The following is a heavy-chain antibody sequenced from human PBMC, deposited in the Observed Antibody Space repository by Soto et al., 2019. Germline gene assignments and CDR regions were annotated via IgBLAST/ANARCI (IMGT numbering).Heavy chain of an antibody. CDR2: ISTTGTSP. Sequence: EVQLVESGGGLVQPGGSLRLSCTASGFSSSNYEMNWIRQAPGQGLEWVSHISTTGTSPDYADSVRGRFTVSRDTANNSIYLQMNSLRAEDTALYYCARDGHRGPSDAFDVWGQATMVTVSS. V-gene: IGHV3-48*03. CDR3: ARDGHRGPSDAFDV. CDR1: GFSSSNYE. D-gene: IGHD3-10*01. J-gene: IGHJ3*01.